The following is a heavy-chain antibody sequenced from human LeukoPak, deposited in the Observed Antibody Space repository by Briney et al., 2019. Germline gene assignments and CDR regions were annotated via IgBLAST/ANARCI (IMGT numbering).Heavy chain of an antibody. D-gene: IGHD1-7*01. CDR3: ARGNYGTDY. CDR1: GGSISSSSYY. Sequence: SETLSLTCTVSGGSISSSSYYWGWIRQSPGKGLEWIGSIYYSGSTYYNPSLKSRVTISVDTSKNQFSLKLSSVTAADTAVYYCARGNYGTDYWGQGTLVTVSS. CDR2: IYYSGST. V-gene: IGHV4-39*01. J-gene: IGHJ4*02.